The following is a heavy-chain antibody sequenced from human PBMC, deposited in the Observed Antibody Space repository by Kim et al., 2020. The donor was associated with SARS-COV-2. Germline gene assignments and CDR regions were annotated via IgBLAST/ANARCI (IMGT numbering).Heavy chain of an antibody. CDR1: GYTFTNNA. CDR2: INTDTGNP. V-gene: IGHV7-4-1*02. CDR3: ARVIWGTYRDTDY. D-gene: IGHD3-16*02. J-gene: IGHJ4*02. Sequence: ASVKVSCKASGYTFTNNAISWVRQAPGQGLEWMGWINTDTGNPTYAQAFTRRFVFSVDTSVTTAYLQISSLEAEDTALYYCARVIWGTYRDTDYWGQGT.